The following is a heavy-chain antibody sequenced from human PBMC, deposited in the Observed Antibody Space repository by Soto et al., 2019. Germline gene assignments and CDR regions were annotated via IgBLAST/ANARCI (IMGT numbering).Heavy chain of an antibody. CDR3: ARDRGSYALDC. D-gene: IGHD1-26*01. V-gene: IGHV1-18*01. J-gene: IGHJ4*02. CDR2: ICAYNGKR. Sequence: QVQLVQSGAEVKKPGASVKVSCKASGYTFTSYGFIWVRQAPGQGREWMGWICAYNGKRNYAQKLQGRVTMITDTTTSTAYMELGSLRSVGTAVYYCARDRGSYALDCWGQGTLVTVSS. CDR1: GYTFTSYG.